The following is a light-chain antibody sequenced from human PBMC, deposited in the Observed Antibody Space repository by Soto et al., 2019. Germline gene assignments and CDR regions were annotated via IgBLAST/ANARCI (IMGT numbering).Light chain of an antibody. V-gene: IGKV3-20*01. J-gene: IGKJ2*01. CDR3: QHYGTSLYT. Sequence: DIVLTQSPGTLSLSPGERATLSCRASQIISSTYLGWYQQKPGQAPMLLIYGASSRATGIPDRFSGSGYGTDFTLTISRLEPEDFAVYYCQHYGTSLYTFGQGTKLEIK. CDR1: QIISSTY. CDR2: GAS.